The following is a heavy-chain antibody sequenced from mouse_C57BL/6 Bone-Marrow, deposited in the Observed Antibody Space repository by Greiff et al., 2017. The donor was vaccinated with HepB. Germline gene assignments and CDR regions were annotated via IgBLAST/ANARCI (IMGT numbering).Heavy chain of an antibody. CDR2: IWWDDDK. Sequence: QVTLKVSGPGILQPSQTLSLTCSFSGFSLSTFGMGVGWIRQPSGKGLEWLAHIWWDDDKYYNPALKSRLTISKDTSKNQVFLKIANVDTADTATYYCARIPSYYYGSSYGVWGTGTTVTVSS. CDR1: GFSLSTFGMG. V-gene: IGHV8-8*01. CDR3: ARIPSYYYGSSYGV. D-gene: IGHD1-1*01. J-gene: IGHJ1*03.